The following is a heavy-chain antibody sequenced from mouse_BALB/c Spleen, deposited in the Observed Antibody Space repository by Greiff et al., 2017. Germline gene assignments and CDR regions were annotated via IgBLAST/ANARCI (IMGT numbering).Heavy chain of an antibody. CDR1: GYTFTSYY. J-gene: IGHJ3*01. CDR3: ARSEEWLLLFAY. D-gene: IGHD2-3*01. Sequence: QVQLKESGPELVKPGASVRISCKASGYTFTSYYIHWVKQRPGQGLEWIGWIYPGNVNTKYNEKFKGKATLTADKSSSTAYMQLSSLTSEDSAVYFCARSEEWLLLFAYWGQGTLVTVSA. V-gene: IGHV1S56*01. CDR2: IYPGNVNT.